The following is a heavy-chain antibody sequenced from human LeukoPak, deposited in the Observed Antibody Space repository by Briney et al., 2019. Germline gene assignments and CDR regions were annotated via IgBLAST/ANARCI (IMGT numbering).Heavy chain of an antibody. D-gene: IGHD4-17*01. CDR2: IYHSGST. Sequence: SETLSLTCAVSGGSISSSNWWSWVRQPPGKGLEWIGEIYHSGSTNYNPSLKSRVTISVDKSKNQFSLKLSSVTAADTAVYYCARVDYGDYGVFDIGAKGKMVTVSS. J-gene: IGHJ3*02. CDR1: GGSISSSNW. V-gene: IGHV4-4*02. CDR3: ARVDYGDYGVFDI.